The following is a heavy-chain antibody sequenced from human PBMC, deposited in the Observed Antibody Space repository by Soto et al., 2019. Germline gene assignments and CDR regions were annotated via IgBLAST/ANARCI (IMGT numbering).Heavy chain of an antibody. CDR1: GFTFSSYG. Sequence: QVQLVESGGGVVQPGRSLRLSCAASGFTFSSYGMHWVRQAPGKGLEWVAVIWYDGSNKYYVDSVKGRFTISRDNSKNTLYLQMNSLRAEDTAVYYCARDLTGVGAWTHYYYGMDVWGQGTTVTVSS. V-gene: IGHV3-33*01. J-gene: IGHJ6*02. D-gene: IGHD1-26*01. CDR2: IWYDGSNK. CDR3: ARDLTGVGAWTHYYYGMDV.